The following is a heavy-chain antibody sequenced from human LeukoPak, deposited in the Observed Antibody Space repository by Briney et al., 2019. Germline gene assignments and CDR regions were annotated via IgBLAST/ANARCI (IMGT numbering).Heavy chain of an antibody. CDR2: ISRNSGSI. CDR3: AKALERRIYYYGMDV. V-gene: IGHV3-9*01. J-gene: IGHJ6*02. CDR1: GFTFDDYA. D-gene: IGHD1-1*01. Sequence: PGRSLRLSCAASGFTFDDYAMHWVRQAPGKGLDWVSGISRNSGSIGYADSVKGRFTISRDNAKNSLYLQMISLRAEDTALYYCAKALERRIYYYGMDVWGQGTTVTVSS.